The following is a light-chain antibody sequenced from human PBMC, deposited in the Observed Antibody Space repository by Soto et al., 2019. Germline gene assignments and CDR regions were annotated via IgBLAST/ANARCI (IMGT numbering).Light chain of an antibody. CDR2: GAS. Sequence: EIVMTQSPATLSVSPGERAALSCRASQSVRNNFAWYQQKPGQAPRLLIFGASTRASGVPARFSGSGSGTEFTLTISSLRSEDFAVYYCQQYNNWSRTFGQGTKVEMK. CDR1: QSVRNN. CDR3: QQYNNWSRT. J-gene: IGKJ1*01. V-gene: IGKV3-15*01.